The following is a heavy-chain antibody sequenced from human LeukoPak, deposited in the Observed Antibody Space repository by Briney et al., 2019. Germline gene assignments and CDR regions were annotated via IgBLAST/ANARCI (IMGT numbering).Heavy chain of an antibody. J-gene: IGHJ6*03. CDR3: AKGSKALIITRDHYMDV. CDR2: IRYDGSNK. CDR1: GFTVSSNY. Sequence: PGGSLRLSCAASGFTVSSNYMTWVRQAPGKGLEWVAFIRYDGSNKYYADSVKGRFTISRDNSKNTLYLQMNSLRAEDTAVFYCAKGSKALIITRDHYMDVWGKGTTVTISS. V-gene: IGHV3-30*02. D-gene: IGHD3-3*01.